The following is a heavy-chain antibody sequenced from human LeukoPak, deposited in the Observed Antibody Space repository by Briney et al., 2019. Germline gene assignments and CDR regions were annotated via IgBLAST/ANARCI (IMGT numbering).Heavy chain of an antibody. CDR3: ARGSSSWYDSAEYFQH. CDR1: GYTFTGYY. D-gene: IGHD6-13*01. J-gene: IGHJ1*01. CDR2: INPNSGGT. V-gene: IGHV1-2*02. Sequence: ASVKVSCKASGYTFTGYYMHWVRQAPGQGLEWMGWINPNSGGTNYAQKFQGRVTITRDTSISTAYMELSRLRSDDTAVYYCARGSSSWYDSAEYFQHWGQGTLVTVSS.